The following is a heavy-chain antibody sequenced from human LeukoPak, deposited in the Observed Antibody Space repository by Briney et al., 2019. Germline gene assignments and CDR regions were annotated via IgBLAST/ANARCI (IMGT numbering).Heavy chain of an antibody. CDR2: IIPIFGTA. CDR1: GGTFSSYA. V-gene: IGHV1-69*06. J-gene: IGHJ4*02. Sequence: ASVKVSCKASGGTFSSYAISWVRQAPGQGLEWMGGIIPIFGTANYAQKFQGRVTITADKSTSTAYMELSSLRSEDTAVYYCASTTRQRYCTNGVCPSSIDYWGQGTLVTVSS. CDR3: ASTTRQRYCTNGVCPSSIDY. D-gene: IGHD2-8*01.